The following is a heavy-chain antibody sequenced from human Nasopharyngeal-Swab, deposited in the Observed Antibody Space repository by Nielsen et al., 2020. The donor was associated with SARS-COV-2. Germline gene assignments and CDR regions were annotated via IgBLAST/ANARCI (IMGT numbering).Heavy chain of an antibody. J-gene: IGHJ4*02. V-gene: IGHV5-10-1*01. CDR2: IDPSDSYT. D-gene: IGHD2-2*01. CDR3: ARLPYSSTSYYALDS. Sequence: VRQMPGKGLQWMGRIDPSDSYTKYSPSFEGHVTFAADKSIGTVYLQWSSLRASDTAMYYCARLPYSSTSYYALDSWGQGTLVSLL.